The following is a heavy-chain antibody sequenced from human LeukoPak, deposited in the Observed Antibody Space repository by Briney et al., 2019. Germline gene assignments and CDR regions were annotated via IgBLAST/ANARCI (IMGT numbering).Heavy chain of an antibody. CDR1: GYTFTGYY. CDR2: INPSGGST. J-gene: IGHJ4*02. Sequence: GASVKVSCKASGYTFTGYYMHWVRQAPGQGLEWMGIINPSGGSTSYAQKFQGRVTMTRDTSTSTVYMELSSLRSEDTAVYYCASAGIVDTAMEYYFDYWGQGTLVTVSS. V-gene: IGHV1-46*01. CDR3: ASAGIVDTAMEYYFDY. D-gene: IGHD5-18*01.